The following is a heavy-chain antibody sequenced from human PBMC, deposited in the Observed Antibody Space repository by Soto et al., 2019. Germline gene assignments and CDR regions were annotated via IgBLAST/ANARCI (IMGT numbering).Heavy chain of an antibody. J-gene: IGHJ4*02. CDR3: ARDRTMVRGTPGY. V-gene: IGHV1-18*01. Sequence: SVKVSCKACGYTFNSYGVSWAQHSPGQGLEWMGWISAYNGNTNYAQKLQGRVTMTTDTSTSTAYMELRSLRSDDTAVYYCARDRTMVRGTPGYWGQGTLVTVSS. CDR2: ISAYNGNT. D-gene: IGHD3-10*01. CDR1: GYTFNSYG.